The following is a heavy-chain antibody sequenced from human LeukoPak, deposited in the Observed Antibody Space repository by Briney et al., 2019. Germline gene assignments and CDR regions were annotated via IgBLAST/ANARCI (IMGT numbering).Heavy chain of an antibody. V-gene: IGHV3-33*01. CDR3: ARGLETYYDFWSGYLLYYYYGMDV. CDR1: GFTFRSYG. Sequence: PGGSLRLSCAASGFTFRSYGMHWVRQAPGKGLEWVAGIWFDGSNKNYGDSVKDRFTISRDNSKNTLFLEMNSLRGEDTAVYYCARGLETYYDFWSGYLLYYYYGMDVWGQGTTVTVSS. J-gene: IGHJ6*02. D-gene: IGHD3-3*01. CDR2: IWFDGSNK.